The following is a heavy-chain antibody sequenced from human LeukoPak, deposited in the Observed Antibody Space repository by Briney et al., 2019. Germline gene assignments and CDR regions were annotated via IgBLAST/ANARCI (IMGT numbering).Heavy chain of an antibody. CDR1: GFTFSNYA. Sequence: PGGSLRLSCAASGFTFSNYAMHWVRQAPGRGLEWVSVISGSGGSTYYADSVKGRFTISRDNSKNTLYLRMNSLRAEDTAVYYCAKGELSSDAFYFDYWGQGALVTVSS. CDR2: ISGSGGST. V-gene: IGHV3-23*01. CDR3: AKGELSSDAFYFDY. J-gene: IGHJ4*02. D-gene: IGHD1-7*01.